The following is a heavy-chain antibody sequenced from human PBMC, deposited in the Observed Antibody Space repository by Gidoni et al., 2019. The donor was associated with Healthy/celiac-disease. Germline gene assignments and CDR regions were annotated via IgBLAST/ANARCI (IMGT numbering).Heavy chain of an antibody. V-gene: IGHV3-30*18. Sequence: QVQLVESGGGVVQPGRSLRLSCAASGSTFSSYAMHWVRQAPGKGLEWVAVISYDGSNKYYADSVKGRFTISRDNSKNTLYLQMNSLRAEDTAVYYCAKDRVITFGGVIDSGVDYWGQGTLVTVSS. CDR1: GSTFSSYA. J-gene: IGHJ4*02. CDR2: ISYDGSNK. CDR3: AKDRVITFGGVIDSGVDY. D-gene: IGHD3-16*02.